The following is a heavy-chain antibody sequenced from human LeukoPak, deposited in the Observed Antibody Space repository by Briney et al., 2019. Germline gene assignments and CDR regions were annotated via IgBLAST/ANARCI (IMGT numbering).Heavy chain of an antibody. J-gene: IGHJ6*02. CDR2: IYYSGST. Sequence: SETLSLTCTVSRGSISSYYWSWIRQPPGKGLEWIGYIYYSGSTNYNPSLKSRVTISVDTSKNQFSLKPSSVTAADTAVYYCARLLCSGGSCYSGVSYYGMDVWGQGTTVTVSS. CDR1: RGSISSYY. D-gene: IGHD2-15*01. CDR3: ARLLCSGGSCYSGVSYYGMDV. V-gene: IGHV4-59*08.